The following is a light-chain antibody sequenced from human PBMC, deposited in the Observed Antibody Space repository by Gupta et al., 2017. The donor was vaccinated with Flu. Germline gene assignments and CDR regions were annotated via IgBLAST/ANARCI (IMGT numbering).Light chain of an antibody. J-gene: IGKJ1*01. CDR1: QSVTSSY. CDR2: GAS. CDR3: QQDSLSPRT. V-gene: IGKV3-20*01. Sequence: EIVLTQSPGTLALSPGERVTLSCRASQSVTSSYLAWYQQKPGQAPRLLMYGASSRATGIPDRFSGSGFGTDFSLTISRLEREDFAVYYCQQDSLSPRTFGQGTKVEIK.